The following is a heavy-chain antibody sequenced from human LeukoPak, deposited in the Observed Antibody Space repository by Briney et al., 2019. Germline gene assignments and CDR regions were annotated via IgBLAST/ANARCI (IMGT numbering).Heavy chain of an antibody. CDR3: ARDEVGIFDY. V-gene: IGHV1-2*02. D-gene: IGHD1-26*01. Sequence: ASVKVSCKAAGYTFTGYFMHWVRQAPGQGLEWMAGINANSGGTNYAQKFKGRVTMTRGKSISTAYMELSRLRSDDTAVYYCARDEVGIFDYWGQGTLVTVSS. CDR2: INANSGGT. J-gene: IGHJ4*02. CDR1: GYTFTGYF.